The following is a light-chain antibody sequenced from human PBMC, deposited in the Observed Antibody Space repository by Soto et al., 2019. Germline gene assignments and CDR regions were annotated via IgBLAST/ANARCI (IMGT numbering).Light chain of an antibody. CDR3: QKYDSAPLT. CDR1: QGISTY. CDR2: TAS. Sequence: DIQMTQSPSSLSASVGDRVTITCRASQGISTYLAWYQQKPGKVPKLLIYTASTLQSGVPSQFSGSGSGKDFTLAISSLQREDVATYYCQKYDSAPLTFGGGTKVEIK. J-gene: IGKJ4*01. V-gene: IGKV1-27*01.